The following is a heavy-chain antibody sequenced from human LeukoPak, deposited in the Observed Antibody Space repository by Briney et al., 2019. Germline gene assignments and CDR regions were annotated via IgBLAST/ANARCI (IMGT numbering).Heavy chain of an antibody. Sequence: ASVKVSCKDSGGTFSSYAISWVRQAPGQGLEWMGGIIPIFGTANYAQKFQGRVTITTDESTSTAYMELSSLRSEDTAVYYCAGRYDYVWGSLDYWGQGTLVTVSS. CDR2: IIPIFGTA. D-gene: IGHD3-16*01. V-gene: IGHV1-69*05. J-gene: IGHJ4*02. CDR3: AGRYDYVWGSLDY. CDR1: GGTFSSYA.